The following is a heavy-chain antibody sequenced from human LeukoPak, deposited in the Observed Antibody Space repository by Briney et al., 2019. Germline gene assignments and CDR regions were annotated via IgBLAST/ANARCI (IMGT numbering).Heavy chain of an antibody. CDR1: GFSFSNYW. Sequence: GGSLRLSCVASGFSFSNYWMSWVRRAPGKGLEWVATIKDDGSEKYSVQGRFTISRDNAKNSLYLQMNSLRAEDTAVYYCAREWSEHYYYDSSGYFIWGQGTLVTVYS. CDR2: IKDDGSEK. D-gene: IGHD3-22*01. V-gene: IGHV3-7*01. CDR3: AREWSEHYYYDSSGYFI. J-gene: IGHJ4*02.